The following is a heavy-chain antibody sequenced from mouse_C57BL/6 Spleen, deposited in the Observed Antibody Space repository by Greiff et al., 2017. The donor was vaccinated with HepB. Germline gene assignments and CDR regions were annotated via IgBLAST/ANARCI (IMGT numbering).Heavy chain of an antibody. V-gene: IGHV3-6*01. Sequence: EVKLMESGPGLVKPSQSLSLTCSVTGYSITSGYYWNWIRQFPGNKLEWMGYISYDGSNNYNPSLKNRISITRDTSKNQFFLKLNSVTTEDTATYYGAREGGVMITRAMDYWGQGTSVTVSS. CDR2: ISYDGSN. CDR3: AREGGVMITRAMDY. CDR1: GYSITSGYY. D-gene: IGHD2-4*01. J-gene: IGHJ4*01.